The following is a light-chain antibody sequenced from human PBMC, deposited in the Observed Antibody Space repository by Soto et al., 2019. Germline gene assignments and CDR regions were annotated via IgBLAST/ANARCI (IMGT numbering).Light chain of an antibody. CDR2: GAS. CDR3: HHYNNWPPWT. Sequence: EIVMTQSPATPSVSPGERATLSCRASQSVSSNLAWYQQKPGQAPRLLIYGASTRATGIPARFSGSGSGTGFTLTISSLQSEDFAIYYCHHYNNWPPWTFGQGTKVEIK. CDR1: QSVSSN. J-gene: IGKJ1*01. V-gene: IGKV3-15*01.